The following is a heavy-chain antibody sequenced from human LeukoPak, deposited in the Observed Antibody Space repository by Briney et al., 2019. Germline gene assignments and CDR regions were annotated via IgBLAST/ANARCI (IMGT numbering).Heavy chain of an antibody. V-gene: IGHV1-2*02. CDR3: ARPHPEIAAAGTGFYYYYYMDV. Sequence: ASVKVSCTASGYTFTGYYMHWVRQAPGQGLEWMGWINPNSGGTNYAQKFQGRVTMTRDTSISTAYMELSRLRSEDTAVYYCARPHPEIAAAGTGFYYYYYMDVWGKGTTVTVSS. CDR1: GYTFTGYY. CDR2: INPNSGGT. D-gene: IGHD6-13*01. J-gene: IGHJ6*03.